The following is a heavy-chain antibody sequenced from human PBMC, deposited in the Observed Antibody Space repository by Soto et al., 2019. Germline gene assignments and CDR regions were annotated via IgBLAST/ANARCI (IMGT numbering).Heavy chain of an antibody. Sequence: QVQLVQSGVEMKRPGASVKVSCKTSGYTFTNHAIHWVRQSPGQGLEWMGGIVIYNGKTHYAQKFQGRVSVTKDTPTSTVHMELSSLRSDDTAVYYCARALKYYYDSESWFDYWGQGPPVTVSS. CDR1: GYTFTNHA. CDR2: IVIYNGKT. J-gene: IGHJ4*02. V-gene: IGHV1-18*01. D-gene: IGHD3-10*01. CDR3: ARALKYYYDSESWFDY.